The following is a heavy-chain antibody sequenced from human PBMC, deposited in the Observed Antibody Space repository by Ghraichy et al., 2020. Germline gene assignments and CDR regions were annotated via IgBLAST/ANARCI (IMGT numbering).Heavy chain of an antibody. V-gene: IGHV4-61*03. D-gene: IGHD3-9*01. CDR3: ARDTYDFLTGYYDRLFDP. J-gene: IGHJ5*02. Sequence: SETLSLTCTVSGGSVASGNSYWSWIRQSPGKGLEWIGYIYHTGSTNYNPSLNSRLTISIDTSKNPFSLRLSSVTAADSAVYYCARDTYDFLTGYYDRLFDPWGHGTLVTVSS. CDR2: IYHTGST. CDR1: GGSVASGNSY.